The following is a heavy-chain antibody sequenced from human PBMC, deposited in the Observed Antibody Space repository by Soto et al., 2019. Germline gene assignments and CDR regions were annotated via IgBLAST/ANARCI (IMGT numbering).Heavy chain of an antibody. CDR2: ISHGETT. CDR3: ARDGGHGDKAYALDV. V-gene: IGHV4-31*11. D-gene: IGHD4-17*01. J-gene: IGHJ3*01. Sequence: QVQLQESVPGLVKPSETLSLTCAVSGVSINSGGYDWNLISPLPGKGLEWIGYISHGETTSCIPSHKSRLTISSDTSNNHVSLKLTSVTADDTAVYYCARDGGHGDKAYALDVLGQETMVTVSS. CDR1: GVSINSGGYD.